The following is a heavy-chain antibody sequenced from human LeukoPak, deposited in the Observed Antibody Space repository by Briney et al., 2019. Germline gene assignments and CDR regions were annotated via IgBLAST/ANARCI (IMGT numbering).Heavy chain of an antibody. CDR3: GRNNYWSVMDV. J-gene: IGHJ6*02. D-gene: IGHD2-8*02. V-gene: IGHV3-74*03. CDR2: IKGDGSKR. Sequence: GGSLRLSCAGFGFTFCNYWMHWARHTPGKGLVWVSRIKGDGSKREYADSVKGRFTISRDNAKNALSLQLNSRRAEDTAVYYCGRNNYWSVMDVWGQGTTVTVSS. CDR1: GFTFCNYW.